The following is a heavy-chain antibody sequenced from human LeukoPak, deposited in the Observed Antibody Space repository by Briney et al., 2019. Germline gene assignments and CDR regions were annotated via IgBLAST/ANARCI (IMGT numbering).Heavy chain of an antibody. Sequence: SETLSLTCAVSGGSISSSNWWSWVRQPPGKGLEWIGEIYHSGSTNYNPSLKSRVTISVDKSKNQFSLKLSSVTAADTAVYYCAGVQDSSGPFYFDYWGQGTLVTVSS. CDR1: GGSISSSNW. D-gene: IGHD3-22*01. J-gene: IGHJ4*02. CDR3: AGVQDSSGPFYFDY. V-gene: IGHV4-4*02. CDR2: IYHSGST.